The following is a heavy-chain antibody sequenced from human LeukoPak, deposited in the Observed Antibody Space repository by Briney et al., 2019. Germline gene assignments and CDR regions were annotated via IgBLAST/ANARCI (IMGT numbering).Heavy chain of an antibody. CDR3: ARGHYGSGTGTYPI. D-gene: IGHD3-10*01. CDR1: GDSVSSDSYY. CDR2: IYYSGST. J-gene: IGHJ4*02. Sequence: SETLSLTCSVSGDSVSSDSYYWSWIRQAPGKGLEWIGYIYYSGSTNYNPSLKSRVTISVDTSKNQFSLKLSSVTAADTAVYYCARGHYGSGTGTYPIWGQGTLVTVSS. V-gene: IGHV4-61*01.